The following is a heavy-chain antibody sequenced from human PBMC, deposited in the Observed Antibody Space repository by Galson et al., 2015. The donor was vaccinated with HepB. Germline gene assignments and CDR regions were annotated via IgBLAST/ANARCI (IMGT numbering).Heavy chain of an antibody. CDR2: ISSGGTYI. J-gene: IGHJ4*02. D-gene: IGHD2-15*01. Sequence: SLRLSCAASGFTFSSYSMNWVRQAPGKGLEWVSSISSGGTYIYHTNSVKGRFTISRDNSKNSLYLQMNSLRAEDTAVYYCARVRGRSCYGRGGSLDHWGQGTLVTVSS. V-gene: IGHV3-21*04. CDR3: ARVRGRSCYGRGGSLDH. CDR1: GFTFSSYS.